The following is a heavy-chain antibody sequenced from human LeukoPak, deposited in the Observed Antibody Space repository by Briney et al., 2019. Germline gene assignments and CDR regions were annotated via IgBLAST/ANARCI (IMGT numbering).Heavy chain of an antibody. CDR1: GFTFSNTW. J-gene: IGHJ4*02. CDR2: INSDGSST. Sequence: PGGSLRLSCAASGFTFSNTWMDWVRQAPGKGLVWVSRINSDGSSTGYADSVKGRFTISRDNAKNTLYLQMNTARVEDTAVYYCTRSMLRGHDYWGQGTLVTVSS. CDR3: TRSMLRGHDY. V-gene: IGHV3-74*01. D-gene: IGHD3-10*01.